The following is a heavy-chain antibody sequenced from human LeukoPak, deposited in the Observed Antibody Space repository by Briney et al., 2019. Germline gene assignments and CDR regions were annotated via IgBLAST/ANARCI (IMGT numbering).Heavy chain of an antibody. J-gene: IGHJ6*03. CDR3: ARWEQAVRIAVAAYYYYDMDV. CDR2: INHSGST. V-gene: IGHV4-34*01. CDR1: GGSFSGYY. D-gene: IGHD6-19*01. Sequence: SETLSLTCAVYGGSFSGYYWSWFRQPPGKGLEWIGEINHSGSTNYYPSLKSRVTISVDTSNHQFSLKLSSVTAADTAVYYCARWEQAVRIAVAAYYYYDMDVWGKGTTVSVSS.